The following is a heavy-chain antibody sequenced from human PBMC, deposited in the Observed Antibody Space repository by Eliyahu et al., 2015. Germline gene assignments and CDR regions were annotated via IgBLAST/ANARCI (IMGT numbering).Heavy chain of an antibody. Sequence: EVQLVESGGGLVKPGGSLRLSCAASGFPFSNYNXNWVRQGPGKGLGWVSFISRSSRYIYYADSVKGRFTITRDNAKNSLYLQMESLRVEDTAVYYCARDGGPLNGSPDWWGQGTLVAVSS. CDR1: GFPFSNYN. V-gene: IGHV3-21*01. J-gene: IGHJ4*02. CDR2: ISRSSRYI. CDR3: ARDGGPLNGSPDW. D-gene: IGHD3-16*01.